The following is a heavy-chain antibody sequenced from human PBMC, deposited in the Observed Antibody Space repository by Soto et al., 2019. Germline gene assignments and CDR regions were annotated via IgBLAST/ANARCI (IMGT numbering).Heavy chain of an antibody. CDR3: ARTVYDFWTGRGAGGSSYYYYYGMDV. Sequence: SETLSLTCTVSGGSISSGDYYWGWIRQPPGKGLEWIGSIYYSGSTYYNPSLKSRVTISVDTSKNQFSLKLSSVTAADTAVYYCARTVYDFWTGRGAGGSSYYYYYGMDVWGQGTTVTVSS. D-gene: IGHD3-3*01. J-gene: IGHJ6*02. CDR1: GGSISSGDYY. V-gene: IGHV4-39*01. CDR2: IYYSGST.